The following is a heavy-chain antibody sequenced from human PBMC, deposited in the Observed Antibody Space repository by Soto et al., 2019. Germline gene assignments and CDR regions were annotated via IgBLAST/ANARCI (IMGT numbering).Heavy chain of an antibody. CDR3: AREYCSKTSCYEGGWFDP. D-gene: IGHD2-2*01. Sequence: GASVKVSCKASGYTFTSYDVNWVRQATGQGLEWMGWMNPNSGNTGYAQKFQGRVTMTRNTSISTAYMELSSLRSEDTAVYYCAREYCSKTSCYEGGWFDPWGQGTLVTVSS. V-gene: IGHV1-8*01. J-gene: IGHJ5*02. CDR1: GYTFTSYD. CDR2: MNPNSGNT.